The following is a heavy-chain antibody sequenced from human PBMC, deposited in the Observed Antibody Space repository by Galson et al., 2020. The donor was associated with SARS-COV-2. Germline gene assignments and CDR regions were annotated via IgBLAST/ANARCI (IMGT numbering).Heavy chain of an antibody. CDR1: GFIFSDSA. J-gene: IGHJ4*02. CDR2: IRSKANNHAT. V-gene: IGHV3-73*01. D-gene: IGHD3-9*01. CDR3: TIRIQSIFPKFDY. Sequence: GESLKIYCAASGFIFSDSAIHWVRQASGKGLEWVGRIRSKANNHATAYGASVQGRFTIPRDDSKNTAFLQLNSLKTEDTAVYYCTIRIQSIFPKFDYWGQGALVTVSS.